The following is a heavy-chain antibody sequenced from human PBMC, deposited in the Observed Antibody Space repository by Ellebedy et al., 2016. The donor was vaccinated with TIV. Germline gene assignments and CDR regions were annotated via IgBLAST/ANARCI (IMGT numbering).Heavy chain of an antibody. V-gene: IGHV3-23*01. CDR2: ISGRGGNT. Sequence: GESLKISXAASGLTFRSYAMAWVRQAPGKGLECVSVISGRGGNTYYADSVKGRFTISRDNSKNTVYLQMNSLRADDTAVYYCAREVGGGGAYWGQGTLVTVSS. CDR1: GLTFRSYA. D-gene: IGHD2-21*01. J-gene: IGHJ4*02. CDR3: AREVGGGGAY.